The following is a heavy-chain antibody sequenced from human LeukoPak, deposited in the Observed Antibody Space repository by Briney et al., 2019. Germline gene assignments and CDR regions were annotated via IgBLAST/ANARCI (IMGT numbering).Heavy chain of an antibody. CDR3: ARGSTSLIEL. J-gene: IGHJ4*02. V-gene: IGHV4-34*01. CDR1: GGSFSGYY. D-gene: IGHD3-16*02. Sequence: PSETLSLTCAVYGGSFSGYYWSWIRQPPGKGLEWIGEINHSGSTNYNPSLKSRVTISVHTSKNQFSLKLSSVTAADTAVYYCARGSTSLIELWGQGTLVTVSS. CDR2: INHSGST.